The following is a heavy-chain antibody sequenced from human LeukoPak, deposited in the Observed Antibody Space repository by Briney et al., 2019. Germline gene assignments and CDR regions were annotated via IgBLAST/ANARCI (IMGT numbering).Heavy chain of an antibody. Sequence: GGSLRLSCAASGFTFSDYYMSWIRQAPGKGLEWVSYISSSGSTIYYADSVKGRFTISRDNAKNSLYLQMNSLRAEDTAVYYCASLLFPYYYYMDVWGKGTTVTVSS. CDR2: ISSSGSTI. V-gene: IGHV3-11*04. J-gene: IGHJ6*03. CDR3: ASLLFPYYYYMDV. CDR1: GFTFSDYY. D-gene: IGHD2-21*01.